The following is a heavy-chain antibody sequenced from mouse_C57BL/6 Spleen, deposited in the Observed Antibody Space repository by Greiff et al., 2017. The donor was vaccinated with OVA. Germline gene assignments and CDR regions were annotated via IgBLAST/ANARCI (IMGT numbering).Heavy chain of an antibody. CDR2: INPGSGGT. Sequence: VNVVESGAELVRPGTSVKVSCKASGYAFTNYLIEWVKQRPGQGLEWIGVINPGSGGTNYNEKFKGKATLTADKSSSTAYMQLSSLTSEDSAVYFCARYYYGSSPHAMDYWGQGTSVTVSS. CDR3: ARYYYGSSPHAMDY. J-gene: IGHJ4*01. V-gene: IGHV1-54*01. D-gene: IGHD1-1*01. CDR1: GYAFTNYL.